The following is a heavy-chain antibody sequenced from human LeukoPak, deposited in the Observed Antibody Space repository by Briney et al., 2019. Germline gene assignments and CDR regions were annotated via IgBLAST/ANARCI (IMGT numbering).Heavy chain of an antibody. CDR3: ARRFRD. CDR1: GLTFSGFE. CDR2: IKSDGSLK. V-gene: IGHV3-48*03. J-gene: IGHJ4*02. Sequence: GGSLRLSCAGSGLTFSGFELNWVRQAPGKGLEWVSYIKSDGSLKTYADAVKGRFAISRDNAKNSLYLQMNSLRAEDTAVYYCARRFRDWGQGILVTVSS.